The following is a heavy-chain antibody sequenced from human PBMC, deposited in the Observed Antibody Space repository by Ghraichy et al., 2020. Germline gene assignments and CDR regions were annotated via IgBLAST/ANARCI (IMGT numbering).Heavy chain of an antibody. CDR3: ARCLPLRFGGVTAFDY. Sequence: SETLSLTCTVSGGSISSYYWSWIRQPPGKGLEWIGYIYYSGSTNYNPSLKSRVTISVDTSKNQFSLKLSSVTAADTAVYYCARCLPLRFGGVTAFDYWGQGTLVTVSS. CDR1: GGSISSYY. D-gene: IGHD3-16*01. V-gene: IGHV4-59*08. CDR2: IYYSGST. J-gene: IGHJ4*02.